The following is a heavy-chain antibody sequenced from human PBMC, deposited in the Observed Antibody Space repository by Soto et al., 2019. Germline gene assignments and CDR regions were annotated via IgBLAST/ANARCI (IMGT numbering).Heavy chain of an antibody. CDR1: GGSVNSGSYY. CDR2: IFYSGHT. CDR3: ASILAGSPRFFDY. J-gene: IGHJ4*02. D-gene: IGHD6-19*01. V-gene: IGHV4-61*01. Sequence: QVQLQESGPGLVKPSETLSLTCTVSGGSVNSGSYYWNWIRQAPGKGLEWVGFIFYSGHTNYSPSLRSRATISLDTAKNQFSVMLDSVTAADPAVYYCASILAGSPRFFDYWGQGLLVTVSS.